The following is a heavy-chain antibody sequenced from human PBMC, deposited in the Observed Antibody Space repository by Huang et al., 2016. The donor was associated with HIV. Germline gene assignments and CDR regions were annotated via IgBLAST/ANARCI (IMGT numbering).Heavy chain of an antibody. V-gene: IGHV3-21*01. D-gene: IGHD6-13*01. CDR2: ISSSSSYI. CDR3: ASEIAAASIDY. J-gene: IGHJ4*02. Sequence: EVQLVESGGGLVKPGGSLRLSCAASGFTFSSYSMNWVRQEPGKGLEWVSSISSSSSYIYYADSVKGRFTISRDNAKNSLYLQMNSLRAEDTAVYYCASEIAAASIDYWGQGTLVTVSS. CDR1: GFTFSSYS.